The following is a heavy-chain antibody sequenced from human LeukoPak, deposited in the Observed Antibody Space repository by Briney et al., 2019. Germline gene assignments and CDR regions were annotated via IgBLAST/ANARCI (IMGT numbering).Heavy chain of an antibody. V-gene: IGHV3-21*01. Sequence: GGSLRLSCAASGFTFSSYSMNWVRQAPGEGLEWVSSISSSSSYIYYADSVKGRFTISRDNAKNSLYLQMNSLRAEDTAVYYCATLRVGESDYWGQGTLVTVSS. CDR1: GFTFSSYS. J-gene: IGHJ4*02. D-gene: IGHD3-10*01. CDR2: ISSSSSYI. CDR3: ATLRVGESDY.